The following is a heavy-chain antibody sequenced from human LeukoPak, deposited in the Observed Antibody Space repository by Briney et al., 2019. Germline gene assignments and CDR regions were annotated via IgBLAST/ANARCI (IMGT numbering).Heavy chain of an antibody. CDR1: GFTFDTYW. J-gene: IGHJ3*02. CDR3: ARSGYSYGSTASAAFDI. Sequence: GGSLRLSCAASGFTFDTYWMHWVRQAPGKGLVWVSRINSDGSSTSYADSVKGRFTISRNNAKNTLSLQMNSLRAEDTALYYCARSGYSYGSTASAAFDIWGQGTMVTVSS. CDR2: INSDGSST. D-gene: IGHD5-18*01. V-gene: IGHV3-74*01.